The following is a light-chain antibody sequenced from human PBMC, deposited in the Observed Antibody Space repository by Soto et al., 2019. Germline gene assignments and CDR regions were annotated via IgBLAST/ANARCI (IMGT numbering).Light chain of an antibody. Sequence: QSVLTQPPSASGSPGQSVTISCTGTSSDVGGYNYVSWYQQHPGKAPKLIIYEVINRPSGVPDRFSGSKSDNTASLTVSGLRAEDEADYYCKSYAGRNTLVFGGGTKVTVL. CDR1: SSDVGGYNY. J-gene: IGLJ3*02. CDR3: KSYAGRNTLV. V-gene: IGLV2-8*01. CDR2: EVI.